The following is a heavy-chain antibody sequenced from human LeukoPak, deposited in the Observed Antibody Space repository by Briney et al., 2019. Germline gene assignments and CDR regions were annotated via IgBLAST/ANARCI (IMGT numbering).Heavy chain of an antibody. Sequence: GGSLRLSCAASGFTFSDYYMSWIRQAPGKGLEWVSYISSSGSTIYYADSVKGRFTISRDNSKNTLYLQMNSLRAEDTAVYYCAAPLNYYGSGSYYRDAFDIWGQGTMITVSS. V-gene: IGHV3-11*01. CDR2: ISSSGSTI. CDR3: AAPLNYYGSGSYYRDAFDI. D-gene: IGHD3-10*01. J-gene: IGHJ3*02. CDR1: GFTFSDYY.